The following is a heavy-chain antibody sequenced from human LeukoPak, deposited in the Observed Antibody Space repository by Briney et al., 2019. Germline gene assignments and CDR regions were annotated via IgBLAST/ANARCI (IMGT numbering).Heavy chain of an antibody. V-gene: IGHV3-53*04. CDR3: ATSYGYDGPHYPRPPEY. CDR1: GSTISYNY. J-gene: IGHJ4*02. CDR2: LYSDETNQRTGRT. D-gene: IGHD5-24*01. Sequence: GGSLRLSCAVSGSTISYNYLSWVRQAPGKVLEWVSVLYSDETNQRTGRTYYADSGKDRFTISGHSSGDNVYLQISSLSSNDTAVYSCATSYGYDGPHYPRPPEYWGQGPLVTVSS.